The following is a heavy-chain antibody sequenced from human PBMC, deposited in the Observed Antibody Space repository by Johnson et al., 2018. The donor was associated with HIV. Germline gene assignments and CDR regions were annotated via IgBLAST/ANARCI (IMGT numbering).Heavy chain of an antibody. CDR3: ARGGGELNAGHCFDI. CDR2: IRCDGSST. CDR1: GFTFNDYG. V-gene: IGHV3-20*04. D-gene: IGHD1-26*01. J-gene: IGHJ3*02. Sequence: VQLVESGGGLIQPGWSLRLSCAASGFTFNDYGMRWVRQVPGKGLEWVAVIRCDGSSTDYADSMKGLFTISRDNAKNMLYLQMKSLRAEDTALDYCARGGGELNAGHCFDIWGQGTMVTVSS.